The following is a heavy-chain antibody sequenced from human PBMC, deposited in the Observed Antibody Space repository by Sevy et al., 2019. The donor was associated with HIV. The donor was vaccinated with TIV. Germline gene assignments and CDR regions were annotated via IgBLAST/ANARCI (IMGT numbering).Heavy chain of an antibody. V-gene: IGHV2-5*01. CDR3: AVPLSFNDYDSTNYWSGAAFEI. Sequence: SGPTLVKPTQTLTLTCTFSGFSLTTSGVGVGWIRQPPGKALEWLALISWNDDKRYNPSLKSRLTITKDTSKNQVVLTMTNMDPVDTAIYYCAVPLSFNDYDSTNYWSGAAFEIWGQGTMVTVSS. CDR2: ISWNDDK. J-gene: IGHJ3*02. CDR1: GFSLTTSGVG. D-gene: IGHD3-22*01.